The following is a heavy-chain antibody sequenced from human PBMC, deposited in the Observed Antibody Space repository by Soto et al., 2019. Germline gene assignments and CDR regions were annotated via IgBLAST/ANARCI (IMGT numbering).Heavy chain of an antibody. Sequence: QVQLVESGGGVVQPGRSLRLSCAASGFTFSSYAMHWVRQAPGKGLEWVAVISYDGSNKYYADSVKGRFTIYRDNSKNTLYLQMNSLRAEDTAVYYCARAEGYGPFTVTTKPPFDYWGQGTLVTVSS. CDR1: GFTFSSYA. V-gene: IGHV3-30-3*01. CDR2: ISYDGSNK. J-gene: IGHJ4*02. CDR3: ARAEGYGPFTVTTKPPFDY. D-gene: IGHD4-17*01.